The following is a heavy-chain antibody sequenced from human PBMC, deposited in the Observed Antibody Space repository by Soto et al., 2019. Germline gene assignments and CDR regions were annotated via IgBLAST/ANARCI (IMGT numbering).Heavy chain of an antibody. V-gene: IGHV1-69*01. CDR1: GGTFSSYA. J-gene: IGHJ6*02. D-gene: IGHD3-16*01. Sequence: QVQLVQSGAEVKKPGSSVKVSCKASGGTFSSYAISWVRQAPGQGLEWMGGIIPIFGTANYAQKFQGRVTITADESTSTAYMELSSLRSEDTDVYYCAREGGATYPRIMSGVDVWGQGTTVTVSS. CDR3: AREGGATYPRIMSGVDV. CDR2: IIPIFGTA.